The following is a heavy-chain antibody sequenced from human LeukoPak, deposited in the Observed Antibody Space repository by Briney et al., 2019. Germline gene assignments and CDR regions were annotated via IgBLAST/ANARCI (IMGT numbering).Heavy chain of an antibody. CDR3: AKDTYSTSPYYFDY. D-gene: IGHD1-26*01. CDR2: ISSGGST. J-gene: IGHJ4*02. Sequence: GGSLRLSCAASGFTFSNDWMNWVRQAPGKGLKWVSGISSGGSTYYADSVKGRFTISRDNSKNTLYLQMNSLRAEDTAVYYCAKDTYSTSPYYFDYWGQGTLVTVSS. V-gene: IGHV3-23*01. CDR1: GFTFSNDW.